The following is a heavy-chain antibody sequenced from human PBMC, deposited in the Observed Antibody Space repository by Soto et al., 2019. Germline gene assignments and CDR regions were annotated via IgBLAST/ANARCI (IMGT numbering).Heavy chain of an antibody. J-gene: IGHJ6*03. CDR2: MNPNSGNT. CDR3: ARVVAGGSDYHSYRDL. Sequence: GASVKVSCKASGYTFTSYDINWVRQASGQGLEWMGWMNPNSGNTGYAQKIQGRVTMTTNTSISTAYMELSSLRSEDTAVYYCARVVAGGSDYHSYRDLWGRGPTVIVAS. CDR1: GYTFTSYD. V-gene: IGHV1-8*01. D-gene: IGHD6-19*01.